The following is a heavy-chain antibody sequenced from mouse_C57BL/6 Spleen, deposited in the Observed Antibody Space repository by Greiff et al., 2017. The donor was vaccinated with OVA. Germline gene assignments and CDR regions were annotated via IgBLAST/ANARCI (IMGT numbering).Heavy chain of an antibody. CDR1: GYAFSSSW. Sequence: QVQLQQSGPELVKPGASVKISCMASGYAFSSSWMNWVKQRPGKGLEWIGRIYPGDGDTNYNGKFKGKATLTADKSSSTAYMQLSSLTSEDSAVYFCASQTAQAQYYFDYWGQGATLTV. V-gene: IGHV1-82*01. D-gene: IGHD3-2*02. CDR2: IYPGDGDT. J-gene: IGHJ2*01. CDR3: ASQTAQAQYYFDY.